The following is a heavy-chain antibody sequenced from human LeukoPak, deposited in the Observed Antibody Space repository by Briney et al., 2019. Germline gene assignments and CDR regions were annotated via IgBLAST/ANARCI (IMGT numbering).Heavy chain of an antibody. CDR3: ARVYCSGGSCYSFYFDY. D-gene: IGHD2-15*01. J-gene: IGHJ4*02. V-gene: IGHV4-38-2*02. CDR2: IYHSGST. Sequence: SETLSLTCTVSGYSISSGYYWGWTRQPPGKGLEWIGCIYHSGSTYYNPPLKSRVTISVDTSKNQFSLKLSSVTAADTAVYYCARVYCSGGSCYSFYFDYWGQGTLVTVSS. CDR1: GYSISSGYY.